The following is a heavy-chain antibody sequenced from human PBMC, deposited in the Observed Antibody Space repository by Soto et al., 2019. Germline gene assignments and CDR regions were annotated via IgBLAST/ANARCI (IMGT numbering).Heavy chain of an antibody. CDR1: GGSISSSNW. J-gene: IGHJ4*02. CDR3: ARSDPWRRVAARSALDY. D-gene: IGHD6-6*01. Sequence: PSETLSLTCAVSGGSISSSNWWSWVRQPPGKGLEWIGEIYHSGSTNYNPSLKSRVTISVDTSKNQFSLKLSSVTAADTAVYYCARSDPWRRVAARSALDYWGQGTLVTVSS. V-gene: IGHV4-4*02. CDR2: IYHSGST.